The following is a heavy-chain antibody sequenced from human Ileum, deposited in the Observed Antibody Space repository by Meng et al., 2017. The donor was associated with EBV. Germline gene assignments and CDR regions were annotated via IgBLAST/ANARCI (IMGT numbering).Heavy chain of an antibody. Sequence: QAPPAQGGGGLLDPLGHHSLICASYGCSFSGYYWSLIRQPPGKGLEWIGEINHSGSNNYNPHLKSRVTISVDKNQFSLTLSSVTAADTAVYYCARGFYTYGSSCFDYWGQGTLVTVSS. CDR3: ARGFYTYGSSCFDY. D-gene: IGHD6-13*01. CDR2: INHSGSN. V-gene: IGHV4-34*01. J-gene: IGHJ4*02. CDR1: GCSFSGYY.